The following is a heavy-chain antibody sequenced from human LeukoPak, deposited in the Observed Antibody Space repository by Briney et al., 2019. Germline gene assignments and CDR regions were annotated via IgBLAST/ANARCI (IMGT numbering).Heavy chain of an antibody. D-gene: IGHD3-3*01. CDR3: ARDSGDDFWSGNNWFDP. CDR2: IYTSGST. Sequence: SETLSLTCTVSGGSISSGSYYWSWIRQPAGKGLEWIGRIYTSGSTNYNPSLKSRVTISVDTSKNQFSLKLSSVTAADTAVYYCARDSGDDFWSGNNWFDPWGQGTLVTVSS. CDR1: GGSISSGSYY. V-gene: IGHV4-61*02. J-gene: IGHJ5*02.